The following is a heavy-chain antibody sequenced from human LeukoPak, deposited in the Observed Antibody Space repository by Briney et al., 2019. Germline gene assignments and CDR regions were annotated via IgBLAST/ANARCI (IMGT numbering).Heavy chain of an antibody. D-gene: IGHD3-22*01. J-gene: IGHJ6*03. CDR2: ISGSGGST. Sequence: GGSLRLSCAASGFTFSSCAMSWVRQAPGKGLEWVSAISGSGGSTYYADSVKGRFTISRDNSKNTLYLQVNSLRAEDTAVYYCAKGGGGYWDYYYYYYMDVWGKGTTVTVSS. CDR1: GFTFSSCA. V-gene: IGHV3-23*01. CDR3: AKGGGGYWDYYYYYYMDV.